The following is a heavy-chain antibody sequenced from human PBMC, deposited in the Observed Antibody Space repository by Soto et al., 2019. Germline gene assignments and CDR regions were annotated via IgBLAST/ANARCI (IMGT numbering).Heavy chain of an antibody. CDR1: GGSVSRGRYY. Sequence: PSDTLSLTCPVSGGSVSRGRYYWSWLRQPPGKGLEWIGYIYYSGSTNYNPSLKSRVTISVDTSKNQFSLKLSSVTAADTAVYCCARDPRKNNWFDPWGQGTLVNVSS. J-gene: IGHJ5*02. CDR2: IYYSGST. V-gene: IGHV4-61*01. CDR3: ARDPRKNNWFDP.